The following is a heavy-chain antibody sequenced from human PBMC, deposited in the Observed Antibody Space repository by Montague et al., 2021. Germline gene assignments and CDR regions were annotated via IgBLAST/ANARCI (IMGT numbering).Heavy chain of an antibody. CDR1: GDSVSSNDAT. J-gene: IGHJ5*02. V-gene: IGHV6-1*01. D-gene: IGHD5-24*01. CDR3: ARGWQKRFDP. Sequence: CAISGDSVSSNDATWNRIRQSPSRGLEWLGRTYYRSKWYNEYAISVKSRITVNPDTSKNRFSLLLNSVTPEDTAVYYCARGWQKRFDPWGQGTLVAVSS. CDR2: TYYRSKWYN.